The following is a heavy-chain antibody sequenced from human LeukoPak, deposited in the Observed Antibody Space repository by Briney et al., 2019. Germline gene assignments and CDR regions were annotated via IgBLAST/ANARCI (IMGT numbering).Heavy chain of an antibody. CDR1: GFTFSIYG. Sequence: PGRSLRLSCAASGFTFSIYGMHWVRQAPGKGLEWVAVISYDGSNKYYADSVKGRFTISRDNSKNTLYLQMNSLRAEDTAVYYCAKDVPAAYFDYWGQGTLVTVSS. CDR2: ISYDGSNK. CDR3: AKDVPAAYFDY. J-gene: IGHJ4*02. D-gene: IGHD2-2*01. V-gene: IGHV3-30*18.